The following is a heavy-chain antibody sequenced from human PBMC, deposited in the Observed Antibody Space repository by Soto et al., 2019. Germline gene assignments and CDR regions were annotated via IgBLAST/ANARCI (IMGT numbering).Heavy chain of an antibody. CDR1: GDSISTSNYY. V-gene: IGHV4-39*02. CDR2: LFYSGGT. J-gene: IGHJ4*02. CDR3: ARRGGGDYLFDS. Sequence: QLQLQESGPGLVKPSETLSLTCSVSGDSISTSNYYWGWIRQPPGKGLEWIGHLFYSGGTYYNPSLKSPVSISVATSKNDFSRKLTPITAPHPAIYFCARRGGGDYLFDSWGQGILVTVSS. D-gene: IGHD4-17*01.